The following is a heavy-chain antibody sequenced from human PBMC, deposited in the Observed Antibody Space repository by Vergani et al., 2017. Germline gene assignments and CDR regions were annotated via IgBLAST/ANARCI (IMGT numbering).Heavy chain of an antibody. V-gene: IGHV3-30*03. D-gene: IGHD3-22*01. Sequence: QVQLVESGGGVVQPGRSLRLSCAASGFTFSSYGMHWVRQAPGKGLEWVAVISYDGSNKYYAESVKGRFTISRDNSKKTLYLQMNSLRAEDTAVYYCAPDSSGYWDGYWGQGTLVTVSS. CDR1: GFTFSSYG. CDR2: ISYDGSNK. J-gene: IGHJ4*02. CDR3: APDSSGYWDGY.